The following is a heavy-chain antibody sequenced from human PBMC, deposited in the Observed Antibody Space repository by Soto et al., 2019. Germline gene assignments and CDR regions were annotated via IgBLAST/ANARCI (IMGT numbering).Heavy chain of an antibody. CDR1: GFTFSSYG. V-gene: IGHV3-33*01. Sequence: PGGSLRLSCAASGFTFSSYGMHWVRQAPGKGLEWVAVIWYDGSNKYYADSVKGRFTISRDNSKNTLYLQMNSLRAEDTAVYYWGRAPSYVWGILNPGGRETLVTFSS. CDR2: IWYDGSNK. D-gene: IGHD3-16*01. J-gene: IGHJ5*02. CDR3: GRAPSYVWGILNP.